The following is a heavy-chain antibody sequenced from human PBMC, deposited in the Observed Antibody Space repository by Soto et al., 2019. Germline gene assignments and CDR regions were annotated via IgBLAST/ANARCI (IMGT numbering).Heavy chain of an antibody. D-gene: IGHD4-4*01. Sequence: GSLRLSFVASGFNFKAYAMGWVRQAPGKGLEWVASITATDGNTYYADSVRGRFTISRDNSRNFLFLQMNGLRPEDSALYYCAKDEGTSSTVFDYWGQGALVTVSS. V-gene: IGHV3-23*01. CDR3: AKDEGTSSTVFDY. CDR2: ITATDGNT. CDR1: GFNFKAYA. J-gene: IGHJ4*02.